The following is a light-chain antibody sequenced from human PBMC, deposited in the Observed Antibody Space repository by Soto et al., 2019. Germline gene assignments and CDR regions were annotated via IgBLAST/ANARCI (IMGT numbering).Light chain of an antibody. CDR1: QSVSNNY. CDR3: QQYGNSLPWT. CDR2: GAS. J-gene: IGKJ1*01. V-gene: IGKV3-20*01. Sequence: EIVLTQSPGTLSLCPGERATLSCRASQSVSNNYIGWYQQKPGQAPRLLVYGASRRATGIPDRFSGSGSGTDFTLTISGLEAEDFAVYYCQQYGNSLPWTFGQGTKVEIK.